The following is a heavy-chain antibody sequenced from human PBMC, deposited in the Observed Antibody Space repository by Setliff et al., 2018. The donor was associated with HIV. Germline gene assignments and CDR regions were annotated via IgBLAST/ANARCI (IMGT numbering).Heavy chain of an antibody. CDR1: GFTFSSYS. Sequence: PGGSLRLSCAASGFTFSSYSMNWARQAPGKGLEWVSSISSSSSYIYYADSVKGRFTISRDNAKNSLYLQMNSLRAEDTAVYYCARDMAPGIAARTDYWGQGTLVTVSS. CDR2: ISSSSSYI. D-gene: IGHD6-6*01. CDR3: ARDMAPGIAARTDY. J-gene: IGHJ4*02. V-gene: IGHV3-21*01.